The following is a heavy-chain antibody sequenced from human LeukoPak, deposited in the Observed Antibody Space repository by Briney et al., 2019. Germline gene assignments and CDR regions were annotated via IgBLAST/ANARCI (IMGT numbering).Heavy chain of an antibody. J-gene: IGHJ4*02. CDR3: ARDDLCSSTSCYTRFDY. D-gene: IGHD2-2*02. CDR2: INPSGGST. Sequence: ASVKVSCKASGYTFTSYYMHWVRQAPGQGREWMGIINPSGGSTSYAQKFQGRVTMTRDTSTSTVYMELSSLRSEDTAVYYCARDDLCSSTSCYTRFDYWGQGTLVTVSS. CDR1: GYTFTSYY. V-gene: IGHV1-46*01.